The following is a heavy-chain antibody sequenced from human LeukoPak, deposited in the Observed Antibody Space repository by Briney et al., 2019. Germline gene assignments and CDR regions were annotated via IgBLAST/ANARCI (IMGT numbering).Heavy chain of an antibody. CDR1: GYTFTGYY. J-gene: IGHJ4*02. CDR2: INPNSGGT. Sequence: EASVKVSCKASGYTFTGYYMHWVRQAPGQGLEWMGWINPNSGGTNYAQKFQGRVTMTRDTSTSTLYMELSSLRSEDTAVYYCAREGVTGTGLDYWGQGTLVTVSS. D-gene: IGHD1-7*01. V-gene: IGHV1-2*02. CDR3: AREGVTGTGLDY.